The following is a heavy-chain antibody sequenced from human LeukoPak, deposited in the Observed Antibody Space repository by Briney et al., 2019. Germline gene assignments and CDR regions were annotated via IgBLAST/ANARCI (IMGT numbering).Heavy chain of an antibody. CDR2: ISSSSSYI. CDR1: GFTFSSYS. V-gene: IGHV3-21*01. J-gene: IGHJ4*02. Sequence: GGSLRLSCAASGFTFSSYSMNWVRQAPGKGLDWVSSISSSSSYIYYADSVKGRFTISRDNAKNSLYLQMNSLRADDTAVYYCARDPLYCSSTSCYVSSYFDYWGQGTLVTVSS. CDR3: ARDPLYCSSTSCYVSSYFDY. D-gene: IGHD2-2*01.